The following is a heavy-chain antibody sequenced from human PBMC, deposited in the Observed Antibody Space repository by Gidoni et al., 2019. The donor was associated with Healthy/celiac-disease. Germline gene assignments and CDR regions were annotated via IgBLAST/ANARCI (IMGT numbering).Heavy chain of an antibody. CDR3: ARVQTGEWLLSYYYYYYMDV. D-gene: IGHD3-3*01. CDR2: ISSSSSTI. Sequence: EVQLVESGGGLVQPGGSLRLSCAASGFTFSSYSMNWVRQAPGKGLEWVSYISSSSSTIYYADSVKGRFTISRDNAKNSLYLQMNSLRAEDTAVYYCARVQTGEWLLSYYYYYYMDVWGKGTTVTVSS. V-gene: IGHV3-48*01. CDR1: GFTFSSYS. J-gene: IGHJ6*03.